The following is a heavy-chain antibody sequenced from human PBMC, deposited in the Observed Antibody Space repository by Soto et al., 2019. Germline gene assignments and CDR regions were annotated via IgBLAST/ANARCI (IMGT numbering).Heavy chain of an antibody. J-gene: IGHJ5*02. CDR3: ARTGKFYYYDTSGLPFDP. D-gene: IGHD3-22*01. CDR1: GGSISSGGYY. Sequence: SATLSLTCTVSGGSISSGGYYWSWIRQHPGKGLEWIGYIYYSGSTYYNPSLKSRVTISVDTSKNQFSLKLTSVTAADTAVYFCARTGKFYYYDTSGLPFDPWGPGILVTVSS. CDR2: IYYSGST. V-gene: IGHV4-31*03.